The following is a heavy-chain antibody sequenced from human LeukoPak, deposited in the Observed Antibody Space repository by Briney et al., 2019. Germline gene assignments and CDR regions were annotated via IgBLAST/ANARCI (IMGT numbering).Heavy chain of an antibody. CDR1: GFTFSSYA. V-gene: IGHV3-23*01. J-gene: IGHJ4*02. CDR3: AKETSSSFVY. Sequence: PGGSLRLSCAASGFTFSSYAMNWVRQAPGKGLEWVSGISNSGGSTYYADSVKGRFTISRDNSKNTLYLQMKSLRAEDTAVYYCAKETSSSFVYWGQGTLVTVSS. CDR2: ISNSGGST. D-gene: IGHD6-6*01.